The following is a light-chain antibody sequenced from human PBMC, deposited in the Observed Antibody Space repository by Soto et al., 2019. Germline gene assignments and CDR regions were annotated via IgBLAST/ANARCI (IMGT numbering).Light chain of an antibody. J-gene: IGKJ4*01. CDR1: QSVSSN. CDR2: DAS. V-gene: IGKV3-11*01. Sequence: EIVLTQSPDTVSLSPGESATLAVMASQSVSSNLAWYQQKPGQAPRLLIYDASNRATGIPARFSGSGSGTDFTLTISSLQPEDVAAYYCQKYNSAPLTFGGGTKVDIK. CDR3: QKYNSAPLT.